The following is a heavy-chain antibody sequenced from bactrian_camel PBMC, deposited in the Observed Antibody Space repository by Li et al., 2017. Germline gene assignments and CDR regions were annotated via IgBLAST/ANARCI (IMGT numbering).Heavy chain of an antibody. D-gene: IGHD3*01. V-gene: IGHV3S9*01. Sequence: VQLVESGGGSAQAGGSLRLSCTASGYTSSSFCMGWFRQVPGKEREGVAVIDSDGVTSYAESVKGRFTISRDNAKNTVYLQMGSLKPEDTAVYYCVRRLIQSGKTGDYNYWGQGTQVTVS. CDR1: GYTSSSFC. J-gene: IGHJ4*01. CDR3: VRRLIQSGKTGDYNY. CDR2: IDSDGVT.